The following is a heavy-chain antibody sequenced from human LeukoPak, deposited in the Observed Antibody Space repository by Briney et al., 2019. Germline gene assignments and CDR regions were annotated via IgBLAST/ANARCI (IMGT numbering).Heavy chain of an antibody. CDR2: ISGSGDNT. V-gene: IGHV3-23*01. CDR3: TTDPHRLLWFGEDY. J-gene: IGHJ4*02. CDR1: GFTFSTYA. Sequence: GGSLRLSCAASGFTFSTYAMTWVRQAAGKGLEWVSGISGSGDNTYYADSVKGRFTISRDNSKNTLYLQMDSLKTEDTAVYYCTTDPHRLLWFGEDYWGQGTLVTASS. D-gene: IGHD3-10*01.